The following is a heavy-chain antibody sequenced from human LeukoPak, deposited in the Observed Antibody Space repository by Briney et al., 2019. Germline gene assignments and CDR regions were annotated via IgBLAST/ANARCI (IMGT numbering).Heavy chain of an antibody. CDR1: GGSFSGYY. J-gene: IGHJ5*02. CDR2: INHSGST. V-gene: IGHV4-34*01. D-gene: IGHD3-22*01. CDR3: ARAHYYDSSGYPT. Sequence: PSETLSLTCAVYGGSFSGYYWSWIRQPPGKGLEWIGEINHSGSTNYNPSLKSRVTISVDTSKNQFSLKLSSVTAADTAVYYCARAHYYDSSGYPTWGQGTLVTVSS.